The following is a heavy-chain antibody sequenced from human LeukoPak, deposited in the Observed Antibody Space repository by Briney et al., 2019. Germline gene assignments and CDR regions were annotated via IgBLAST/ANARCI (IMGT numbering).Heavy chain of an antibody. CDR3: AKATTTTSYMDV. V-gene: IGHV3-9*03. CDR2: ISWNSGSI. J-gene: IGHJ6*03. Sequence: GGSLRLSCAACGFTFDDYAMHWVRQAPGKGLEWVSGISWNSGSIGYADSVKGRFTISRDNAKNSLYLQMNSLRAEDMALYYCAKATTTTSYMDVWGKGTTVTVSS. D-gene: IGHD1-14*01. CDR1: GFTFDDYA.